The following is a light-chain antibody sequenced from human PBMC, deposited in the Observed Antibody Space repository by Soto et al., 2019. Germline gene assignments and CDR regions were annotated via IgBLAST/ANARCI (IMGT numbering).Light chain of an antibody. CDR3: HQRRDWVLL. Sequence: EIVLTQSPATLSLSPGERATLSYRASQSVSSYLAWYQQKPGQAPRLLIYDASNRATGIPARFSGSGSGKECRVGNGCIGVEHCAICFSHQRRDWVLLFGPGTRLDIK. CDR2: DAS. J-gene: IGKJ3*01. CDR1: QSVSSY. V-gene: IGKV3-11*01.